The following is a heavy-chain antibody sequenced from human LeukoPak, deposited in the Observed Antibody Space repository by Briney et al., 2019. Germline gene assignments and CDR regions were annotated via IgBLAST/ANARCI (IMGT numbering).Heavy chain of an antibody. CDR1: GGSISSHY. Sequence: SETLSLSCTVSGGSISSHYWSWVRQPPRKGLEWGGDIYYSGSTNYNPSLKSRVTISVDTSKNQFSLKLSSVTAADTAVYYCARAGKDPGYCSSTSCYRGHYYYYYYMDVWGKGTTVTVSS. D-gene: IGHD2-2*01. V-gene: IGHV4-59*11. CDR2: IYYSGST. J-gene: IGHJ6*03. CDR3: ARAGKDPGYCSSTSCYRGHYYYYYYMDV.